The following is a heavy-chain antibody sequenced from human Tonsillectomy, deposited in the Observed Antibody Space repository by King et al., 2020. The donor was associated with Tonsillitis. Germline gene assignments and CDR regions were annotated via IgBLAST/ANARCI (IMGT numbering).Heavy chain of an antibody. Sequence: VQLVESGGGVVQPGGSLRLSCAASGFTFSRYGMHWVRQAPGKGLEWVAFIGYDGRDKYYADSVKGRFTISRDNSKNTLYLQMNSLRAEDTDVYYCAREGIDAFDIRGQGTMVTVSS. J-gene: IGHJ3*02. CDR2: IGYDGRDK. V-gene: IGHV3-30*02. D-gene: IGHD3-10*01. CDR1: GFTFSRYG. CDR3: AREGIDAFDI.